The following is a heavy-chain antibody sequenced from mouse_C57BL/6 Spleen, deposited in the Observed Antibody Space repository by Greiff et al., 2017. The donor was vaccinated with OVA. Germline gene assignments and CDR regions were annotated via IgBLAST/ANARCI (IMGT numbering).Heavy chain of an antibody. CDR1: GYTFTSYW. V-gene: IGHV1-69*01. CDR2: IDPSDSYT. CDR3: ARGEWENFDY. Sequence: QVQLQQPGAELVMPGASVKLSCKASGYTFTSYWMHWVKQRPGQGLEWIGEIDPSDSYTNYNQKFKGKSTLTVDKSSSTAYMQLSSLTSEDSAVYYCARGEWENFDYWGQGTTLTVSS. D-gene: IGHD1-3*01. J-gene: IGHJ2*01.